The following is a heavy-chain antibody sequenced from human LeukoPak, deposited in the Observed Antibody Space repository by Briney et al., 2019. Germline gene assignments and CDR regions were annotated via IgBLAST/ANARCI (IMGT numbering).Heavy chain of an antibody. Sequence: ASVKVSCKVSGYTLTELSMHWVRQAPGQGLEWMGWINPNSGGTNYAQKFQGRVTMTRDTSISTAYMELSRLRSDDTAVYYCARGPHYYDSSGYSPIFDPWGQGTLVTVSS. CDR2: INPNSGGT. CDR3: ARGPHYYDSSGYSPIFDP. V-gene: IGHV1-2*02. J-gene: IGHJ5*02. CDR1: GYTLTELS. D-gene: IGHD3-22*01.